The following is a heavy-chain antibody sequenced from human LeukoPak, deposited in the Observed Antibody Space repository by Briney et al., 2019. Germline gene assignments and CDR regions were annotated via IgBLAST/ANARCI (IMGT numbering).Heavy chain of an antibody. CDR1: GFTFSSYS. D-gene: IGHD3-3*01. CDR2: ISDSGGST. J-gene: IGHJ4*02. V-gene: IGHV3-23*01. CDR3: AKANSITIFGVISPVDY. Sequence: GSLRLSCAASGFTFSSYSMNWVRQAPGKGLEWVSTISDSGGSTYYADSVKGRFTISRDNSKNTLYLQMNSLRAEDTAVYYCAKANSITIFGVISPVDYWGQGTLVTVSS.